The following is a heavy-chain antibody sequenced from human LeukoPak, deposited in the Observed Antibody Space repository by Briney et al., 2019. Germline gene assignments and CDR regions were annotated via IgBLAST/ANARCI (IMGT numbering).Heavy chain of an antibody. CDR1: GYTFTSYG. J-gene: IGHJ3*02. Sequence: ASVKVSCKASGYTFTSYGISWVRQAPGQGLEWMGWISAYNGNTNYAQKLQGRVTMTTDTSTSTAYMELRSLRSDDTAVYYCARDHSSSWYYGAFDIGGQGTMVTVSS. CDR2: ISAYNGNT. V-gene: IGHV1-18*01. CDR3: ARDHSSSWYYGAFDI. D-gene: IGHD6-13*01.